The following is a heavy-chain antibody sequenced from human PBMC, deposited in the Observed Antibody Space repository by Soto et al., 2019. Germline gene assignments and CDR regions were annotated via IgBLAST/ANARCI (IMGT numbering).Heavy chain of an antibody. CDR2: VSGSGGST. J-gene: IGHJ6*02. V-gene: IGHV3-23*01. D-gene: IGHD1-26*01. CDR1: GFTFSNYN. Sequence: PGGSLRLSCVASGFTFSNYNMNWVRQAPGRGLEWVSSVSGSGGSTYYADSVKGRFTISRDNSKSTLYLQMNSLRAEDTAVYYCATYSGNYERYGVYFGMDVWGQGTTVTVSS. CDR3: ATYSGNYERYGVYFGMDV.